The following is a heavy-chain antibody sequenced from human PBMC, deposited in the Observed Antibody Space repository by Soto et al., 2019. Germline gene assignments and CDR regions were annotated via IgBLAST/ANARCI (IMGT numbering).Heavy chain of an antibody. CDR3: ASSYGSGYRAFDY. CDR1: GDTFTFYS. D-gene: IGHD3-10*01. V-gene: IGHV1-69*02. J-gene: IGHJ4*02. CDR2: INPILSMS. Sequence: QVQLVQSGAEVKKPGSSVRVSCKASGDTFTFYSINWVRQVPGLGLEWMGRINPILSMSNYAQRFQGRVTMTPDKSTSTAYMELSSLRPQDTAMYYCASSYGSGYRAFDYWGQGALVTVSS.